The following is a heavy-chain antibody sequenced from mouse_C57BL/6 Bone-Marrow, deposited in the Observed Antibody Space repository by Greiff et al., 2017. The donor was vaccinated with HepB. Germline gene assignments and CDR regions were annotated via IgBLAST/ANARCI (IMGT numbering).Heavy chain of an antibody. CDR3: ARWNSNYDYAMDY. CDR2: ISNLAYSI. Sequence: EVNVVESGGGLVQPGGSLKLSCAASGFTFSDYGMAWVRQAPRKGPEWVAFISNLAYSIYYADTVTGRFTISRENAKNTLYLEMSSLRSEDTAMYYCARWNSNYDYAMDYWGQGTSVTVSS. CDR1: GFTFSDYG. V-gene: IGHV5-15*01. D-gene: IGHD2-5*01. J-gene: IGHJ4*01.